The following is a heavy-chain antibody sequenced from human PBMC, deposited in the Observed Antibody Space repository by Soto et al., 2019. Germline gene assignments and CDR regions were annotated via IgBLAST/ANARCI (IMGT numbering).Heavy chain of an antibody. CDR1: GFTLSGRS. V-gene: IGHV3-74*01. CDR3: ARGWFGPYI. CDR2: IDNAGTDS. J-gene: IGHJ6*04. Sequence: EVQLVESGGGLVQPGGSLRLSCAASGFTLSGRSMHWVRQAPGKGLVWVSGIDNAGTDSTYADSVKGRFTRSRDNAKNMLYLQMNRRRVEDTAVYYCARGWFGPYIWGKGTTVTVSS. D-gene: IGHD3-10*01.